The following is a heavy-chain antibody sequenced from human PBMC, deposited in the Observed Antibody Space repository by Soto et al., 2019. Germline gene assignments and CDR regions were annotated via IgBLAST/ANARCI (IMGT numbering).Heavy chain of an antibody. V-gene: IGHV1-69*06. D-gene: IGHD7-27*01. CDR3: ARGPNWGYRFDS. CDR2: LIPLFGTT. J-gene: IGHJ4*02. CDR1: GGTFSGHA. Sequence: QVQLVQSGAEVKKPGSSVKVSCEASGGTFSGHAISWVRQAPGQGPEWMGGLIPLFGTTQHAQNFQGRLTITADKSTSTAYMEVTSLRFDDTAIYYCARGPNWGYRFDSWGQGTLVTVSS.